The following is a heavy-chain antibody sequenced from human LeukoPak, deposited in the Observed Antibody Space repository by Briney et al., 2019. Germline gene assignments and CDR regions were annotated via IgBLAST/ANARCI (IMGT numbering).Heavy chain of an antibody. D-gene: IGHD6-19*01. V-gene: IGHV3-64*01. Sequence: GGSLRLSCAASGFTFSSYAMHWVRQAPGKGLEYVSAISSYGGSTYYVNSVKGRFTISRDNSKNTLYLQMGSLRAEDMAVYYCARANTPIAVAGTYYYMDVWGKGTTVTISS. CDR2: ISSYGGST. CDR3: ARANTPIAVAGTYYYMDV. J-gene: IGHJ6*03. CDR1: GFTFSSYA.